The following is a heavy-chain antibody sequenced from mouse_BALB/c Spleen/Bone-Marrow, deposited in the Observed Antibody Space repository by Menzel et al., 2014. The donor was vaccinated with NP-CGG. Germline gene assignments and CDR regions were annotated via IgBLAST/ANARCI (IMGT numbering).Heavy chain of an antibody. Sequence: EVQRVESGGGLVQPGGSLRLSCAASGFTFSSYGMSWVRQTPDKRLELVATINSNGGSTYYPDSVKGRFTISRDNAKNTLYLQMGSLKSEDTAMYYCARSQAYYGNYFDYGGQGTTLTVSS. CDR2: INSNGGST. CDR1: GFTFSSYG. CDR3: ARSQAYYGNYFDY. V-gene: IGHV5-6-3*01. J-gene: IGHJ2*01. D-gene: IGHD2-10*01.